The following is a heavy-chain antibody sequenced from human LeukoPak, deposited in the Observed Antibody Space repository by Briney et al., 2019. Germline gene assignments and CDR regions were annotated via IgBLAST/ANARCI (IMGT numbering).Heavy chain of an antibody. CDR2: IYYNGRT. J-gene: IGHJ6*03. V-gene: IGHV4-39*01. CDR1: GDSIRSSGYY. CDR3: ARLGLVSYYYYMDV. Sequence: PSETLSLTCTVSGDSIRSSGYYWGWIRQPPGKGLECIGSIYYNGRTYYNPSLKSRVTISVDTSKNQFSLKLTSVIVADTAVYYCARLGLVSYYYYMDVRGKGTTVTVSS. D-gene: IGHD1-26*01.